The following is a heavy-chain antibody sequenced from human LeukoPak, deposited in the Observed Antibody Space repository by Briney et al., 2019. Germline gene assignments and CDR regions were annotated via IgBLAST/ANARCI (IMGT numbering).Heavy chain of an antibody. D-gene: IGHD6-19*01. J-gene: IGHJ4*02. CDR3: ARYTGWYKFDF. CDR1: GDSVSSNSAA. V-gene: IGHV6-1*01. Sequence: SQTLLLTCAISGDSVSSNSAAWTWIRQSPSRGLEWLGRTYYRSKWYNDYAVSVKSRITFNPDTSTNQFSLQLNSVTPEDTAVYYCARYTGWYKFDFWGQGTLVTVSS. CDR2: TYYRSKWYN.